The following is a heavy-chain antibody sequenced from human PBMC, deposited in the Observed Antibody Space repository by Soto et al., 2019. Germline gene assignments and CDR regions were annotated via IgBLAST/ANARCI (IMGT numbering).Heavy chain of an antibody. CDR1: GGTFSSYA. CDR3: AAGGPPRIVGARRGAFDI. D-gene: IGHD1-26*01. V-gene: IGHV1-69*01. Sequence: QVQLVQSGAEVKKPGSSVKVSCKASGGTFSSYAISWVRQAPGQGLEWMGGIIPIFGTANYAQKFQGRVTITADESTSTAYMELSSLRSEDTDVYYCAAGGPPRIVGARRGAFDIWGQGTMVTVSS. CDR2: IIPIFGTA. J-gene: IGHJ3*02.